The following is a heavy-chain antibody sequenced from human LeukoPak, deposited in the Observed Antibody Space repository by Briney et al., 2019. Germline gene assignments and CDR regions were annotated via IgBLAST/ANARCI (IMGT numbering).Heavy chain of an antibody. D-gene: IGHD1-1*01. Sequence: PGTSLRLSCAASGFTFSDYYMSWIRQAPGKGLEWVSYISSSSSYTNYADSVKGRFTISRDNAKNLLYLQMNSLRAEDTAVYYCARDYGNDMYGEWIDYYYYGMDVWGQGTTVTVSS. J-gene: IGHJ6*02. CDR3: ARDYGNDMYGEWIDYYYYGMDV. V-gene: IGHV3-11*06. CDR1: GFTFSDYY. CDR2: ISSSSSYT.